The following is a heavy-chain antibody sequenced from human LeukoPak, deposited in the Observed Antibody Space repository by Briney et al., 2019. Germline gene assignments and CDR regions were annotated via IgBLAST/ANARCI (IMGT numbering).Heavy chain of an antibody. J-gene: IGHJ1*01. V-gene: IGHV3-49*04. CDR1: GFTFRDYA. CDR3: TRGYGRGY. Sequence: GGSLRLSCTASGFTFRDYAMSWVRQAPGKGLEWVGFIRSKASGGTTEYTASVKGRFTISRDDSKSIAYLQMNSLITEDTAIYDSTRGYGRGYWRQGTQVTVYS. CDR2: IRSKASGGTT. D-gene: IGHD4-17*01.